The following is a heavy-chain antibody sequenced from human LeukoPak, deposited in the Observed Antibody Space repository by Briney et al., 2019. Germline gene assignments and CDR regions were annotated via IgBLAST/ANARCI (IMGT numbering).Heavy chain of an antibody. CDR3: ASYGLGSPLYGMDV. CDR1: GLSVSSNY. D-gene: IGHD3-10*01. J-gene: IGHJ6*02. V-gene: IGHV3-53*04. Sequence: PGGSLRLSCAASGLSVSSNYMNWVRQAPGKGLEWVSVIYSVGSTYYADSVKGRFTISRHNSKNTLYLQMNSLRVEVTAVYYCASYGLGSPLYGMDVWGQGTTVTVSS. CDR2: IYSVGST.